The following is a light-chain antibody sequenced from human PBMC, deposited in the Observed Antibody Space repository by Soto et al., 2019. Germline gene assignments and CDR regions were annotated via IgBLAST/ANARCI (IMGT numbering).Light chain of an antibody. J-gene: IGLJ1*01. CDR3: SSYTSSSTYV. CDR2: DVS. V-gene: IGLV2-14*01. Sequence: QSALTQPASVSGSPGQSITITCTGTTSDIGRYNYVSWYLQDPGKAPKLIIYDVSYRPSGVSNRFSGSKSGNTASLTISALQAEDEGDYYCSSYTSSSTYVFGTGTKLTVL. CDR1: TSDIGRYNY.